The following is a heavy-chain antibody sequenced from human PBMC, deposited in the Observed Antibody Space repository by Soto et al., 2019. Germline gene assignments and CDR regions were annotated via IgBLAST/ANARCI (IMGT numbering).Heavy chain of an antibody. CDR1: GFTFSDFG. CDR2: ISGDGSDN. Sequence: QVQVVESGGGVVQPARPLRLSCAISGFTFSDFGMHWVRQAPGKGLEWVAAISGDGSDNYYVGSVQGRFTISRNNTKIALYLQMNSLRSEDTAVYYCAKVTPVARHHFANWGQATLVTVPS. CDR3: AKVTPVARHHFAN. V-gene: IGHV3-30*18. D-gene: IGHD2-15*01. J-gene: IGHJ4*02.